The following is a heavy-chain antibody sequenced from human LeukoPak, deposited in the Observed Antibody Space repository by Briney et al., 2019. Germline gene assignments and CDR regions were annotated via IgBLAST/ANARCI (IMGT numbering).Heavy chain of an antibody. J-gene: IGHJ6*02. CDR2: IYSSGST. V-gene: IGHV4-4*07. CDR3: ARECFSSICPYNNMDV. CDR1: GGSISSSY. D-gene: IGHD2-2*01. Sequence: PSETLSLTCTVSGGSISSSYWTWIRPPAGKGLEGIGRIYSSGSTNYNPSVKSRLTMSVDTSRNQFSLKLNSVTAADTAVYYCARECFSSICPYNNMDVWGQGTTVTVSS.